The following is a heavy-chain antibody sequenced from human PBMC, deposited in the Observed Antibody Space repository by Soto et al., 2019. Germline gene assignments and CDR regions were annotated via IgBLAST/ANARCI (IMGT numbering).Heavy chain of an antibody. CDR2: IYYSGST. CDR3: ARVWVYGDAFDI. V-gene: IGHV4-59*01. Sequence: PSETLSLTCTVSGGSISSYYWSWIRQPPGKGLEWIGYIYYSGSTNYNPSLKSRVTISVDTSKNQFSLKLSSVTAADTAVYYRARVWVYGDAFDIWGQWTMVTVS. J-gene: IGHJ3*02. D-gene: IGHD3-16*01. CDR1: GGSISSYY.